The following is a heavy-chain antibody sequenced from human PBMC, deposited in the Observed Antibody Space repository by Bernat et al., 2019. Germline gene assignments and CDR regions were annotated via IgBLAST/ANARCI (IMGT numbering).Heavy chain of an antibody. D-gene: IGHD7-27*01. J-gene: IGHJ4*02. Sequence: EVQLVQSGAEVKKPGESLKISCKGSGYSFTNYWIGWVRQMPGEGLEWMAIVHPSNSATRYNPSFQGQVTISADKSISTAYLQWSSLKASDTAIYYCARHNIWGFDYWDQGTLVTVSS. V-gene: IGHV5-51*01. CDR3: ARHNIWGFDY. CDR1: GYSFTNYW. CDR2: VHPSNSAT.